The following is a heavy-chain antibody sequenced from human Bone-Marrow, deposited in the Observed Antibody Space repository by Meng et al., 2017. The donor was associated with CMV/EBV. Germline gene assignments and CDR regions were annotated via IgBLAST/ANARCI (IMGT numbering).Heavy chain of an antibody. D-gene: IGHD2-15*01. CDR2: IKQDGSEK. V-gene: IGHV3-7*01. Sequence: GGSLRLSCAASGFTFSSYWMSWVRQAPGRGLEWVANIKQDGSEKNYVDSLKGRFTISRDNSMNSLYLQMNSLRAEDTATYYCARDSSTWRNYYSHGMDVWGQGTTVTVSS. CDR3: ARDSSTWRNYYSHGMDV. J-gene: IGHJ6*02. CDR1: GFTFSSYW.